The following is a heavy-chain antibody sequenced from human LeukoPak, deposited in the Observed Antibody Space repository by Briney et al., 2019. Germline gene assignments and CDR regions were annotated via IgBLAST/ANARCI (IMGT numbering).Heavy chain of an antibody. J-gene: IGHJ4*02. Sequence: GGSLRLSCAASGFTFSIYWVSWVRQAPGRGREWVANIKQDGSEKYYVDSVKGRFTISRDNAKTSLYLQMNSLRAEDTAVYYCTRVVEQWLVGDWGQGTLVTVSS. CDR2: IKQDGSEK. CDR1: GFTFSIYW. D-gene: IGHD6-19*01. V-gene: IGHV3-7*03. CDR3: TRVVEQWLVGD.